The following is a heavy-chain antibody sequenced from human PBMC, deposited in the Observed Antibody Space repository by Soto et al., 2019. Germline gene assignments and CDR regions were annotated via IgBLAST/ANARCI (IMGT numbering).Heavy chain of an antibody. V-gene: IGHV4-30-4*01. CDR3: AREKEDDSGDYNAFDI. J-gene: IGHJ3*02. CDR2: IYYSGSK. D-gene: IGHD4-17*01. Sequence: SETLSLTCTVSGDSINNGDCYWSWLRQLPGKGLEWTGYIYYSGSKYYNPSLKSRVSMSVDTSKNHFPLNLTSVTAADTAVYYCAREKEDDSGDYNAFDIWGQGTVVTV. CDR1: GDSINNGDCY.